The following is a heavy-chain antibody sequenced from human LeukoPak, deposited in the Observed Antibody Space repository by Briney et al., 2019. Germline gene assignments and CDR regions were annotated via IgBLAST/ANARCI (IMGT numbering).Heavy chain of an antibody. Sequence: PGGSLRLSCAASGFTFSSYSMNWVRQAPGKGLEWVSSISSSSSYIYYADSVKGRFTISRDNAKNSLYLQMNSLRAEGTAVYYCAREASYYDFWSGYSNWFDPWGQGTLVTVSS. V-gene: IGHV3-21*01. CDR1: GFTFSSYS. D-gene: IGHD3-3*01. CDR2: ISSSSSYI. CDR3: AREASYYDFWSGYSNWFDP. J-gene: IGHJ5*02.